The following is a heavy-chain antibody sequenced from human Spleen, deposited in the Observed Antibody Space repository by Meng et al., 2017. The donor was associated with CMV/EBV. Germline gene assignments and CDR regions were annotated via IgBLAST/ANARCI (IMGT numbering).Heavy chain of an antibody. J-gene: IGHJ5*02. V-gene: IGHV4-39*07. CDR1: GGSISSSSYY. Sequence: SETLSLTCTVSGGSISSSSYYWGWIRQPPGKGLEWIGSIYYSGSTYYNPSLKSRVTKSVDTSKNQFSLKLSSVTAADTAVYYCARLGYCSSTRCYTGWLDPWGQGTLVTVSS. CDR2: IYYSGST. D-gene: IGHD2-2*02. CDR3: ARLGYCSSTRCYTGWLDP.